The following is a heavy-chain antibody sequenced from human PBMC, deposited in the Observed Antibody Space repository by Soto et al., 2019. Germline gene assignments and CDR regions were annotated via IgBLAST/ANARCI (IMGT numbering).Heavy chain of an antibody. CDR3: AITGAGYYIV. J-gene: IGHJ4*02. Sequence: LRLSCAASGFTDSSNYLSWVRQAPGKGLEWVSVIFSADNTHYADSVKGRFTISRDNSKDTVFLQMNSLRAEDTAVYYCAITGAGYYIVWGQGTPVTVSS. D-gene: IGHD3-3*01. CDR2: IFSADNT. CDR1: GFTDSSNY. V-gene: IGHV3-53*01.